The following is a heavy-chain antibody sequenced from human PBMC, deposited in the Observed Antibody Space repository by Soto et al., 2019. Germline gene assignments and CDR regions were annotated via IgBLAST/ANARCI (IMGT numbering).Heavy chain of an antibody. D-gene: IGHD3-22*01. CDR1: GGSISSGDYY. CDR2: IYYSGST. V-gene: IGHV4-30-4*01. CDR3: ARVRHFTALTSRMDSSGTKPWYFDL. J-gene: IGHJ2*01. Sequence: QVQLQESGPGLVKPSQTLSLTCTVSGGSISSGDYYWSWIRQPPGKGLEWIGYIYYSGSTYYNPSLKSRVTISVDTSKNQFSLKLSSVTAADTAVYYCARVRHFTALTSRMDSSGTKPWYFDLWGRGTLVTVSS.